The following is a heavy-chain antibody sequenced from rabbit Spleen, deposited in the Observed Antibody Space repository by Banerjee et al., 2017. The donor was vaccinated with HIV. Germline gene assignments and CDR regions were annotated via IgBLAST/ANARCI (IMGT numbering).Heavy chain of an antibody. Sequence: QEQLEESGGDLVKPGASLTLTCKASGLDFSSFYWICWVRQAPGKGLEWIACIDVTKYGTTYYASWAKGRFTISKTSSTTVTLQMTSLTAADTATYFCARDAAGREDFNLWGQGTLVTVS. V-gene: IGHV1S45*01. D-gene: IGHD4-2*01. CDR2: IDVTKYGTT. CDR3: ARDAAGREDFNL. CDR1: GLDFSSFYW. J-gene: IGHJ4*01.